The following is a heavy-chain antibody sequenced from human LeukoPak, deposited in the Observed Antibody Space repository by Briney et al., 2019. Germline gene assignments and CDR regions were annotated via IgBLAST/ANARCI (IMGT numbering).Heavy chain of an antibody. J-gene: IGHJ3*02. CDR1: GGSISSSSYY. D-gene: IGHD1-26*01. CDR3: ARQGAGGRAFDI. V-gene: IGHV4-39*01. CDR2: IYYSGNT. Sequence: SETLSLTCTVSGGSISSSSYYWGSIRQPPGKGLEWIGSIYYSGNTYYNPSLQSRVTISVDTSKNQFSLKLSSVTAADTAVYNCARQGAGGRAFDIWGQGTMVTVSS.